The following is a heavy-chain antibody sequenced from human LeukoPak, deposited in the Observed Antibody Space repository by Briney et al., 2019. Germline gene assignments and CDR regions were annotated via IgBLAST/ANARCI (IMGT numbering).Heavy chain of an antibody. D-gene: IGHD3-22*01. CDR1: GYSISSGYY. CDR2: IYHSGST. V-gene: IGHV4-38-2*02. J-gene: IGHJ4*02. Sequence: SETLSLTCNVSGYSISSGYYWGWIRQPPGKGLEWIGSIYHSGSTYYNPSLESRVTISVDTSKNNFSLRLSSVSAADTAVYYCARTAYYYDSSGRDYFDYWGQGTLVTVSS. CDR3: ARTAYYYDSSGRDYFDY.